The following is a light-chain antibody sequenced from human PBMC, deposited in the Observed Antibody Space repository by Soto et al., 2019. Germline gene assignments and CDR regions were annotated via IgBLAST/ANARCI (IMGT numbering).Light chain of an antibody. CDR2: EVS. V-gene: IGLV2-8*01. CDR1: SSDVGGYNY. Sequence: QSALTQPPSASGSPGXSXTISCTGTSSDVGGYNYVSWYQQHPGKAPKLMIYEVSKRPSGVPDRFSGSKSGNTASLTVSGLQAEDEADYYCSSYAGSKTLFGGGTKLTVL. J-gene: IGLJ2*01. CDR3: SSYAGSKTL.